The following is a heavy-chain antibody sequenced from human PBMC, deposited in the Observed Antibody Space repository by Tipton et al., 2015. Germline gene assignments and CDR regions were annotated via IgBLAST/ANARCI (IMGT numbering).Heavy chain of an antibody. CDR3: AGVRYRDSFC. Sequence: QLVQSGAEVKKPGASVNVSCKASGYSFAAYYVHWVRQAPGQGLEWLGWIDPNTGATNSAQKFQGRISLTRDTSINTAYMELSRLRSDDRAVYYCAGVRYRDSFCWGQGALVTVSS. J-gene: IGHJ4*02. V-gene: IGHV1-2*02. CDR2: IDPNTGAT. D-gene: IGHD3-16*02. CDR1: GYSFAAYY.